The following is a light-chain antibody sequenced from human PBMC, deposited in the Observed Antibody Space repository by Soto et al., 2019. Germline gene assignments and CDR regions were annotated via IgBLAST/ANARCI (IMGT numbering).Light chain of an antibody. CDR1: QSVSGDY. J-gene: IGKJ5*01. CDR2: GAS. CDR3: QQRSNWPPIT. Sequence: EIVLTQSPGTLSLSPGEGATLSCRASQSVSGDYLAWYQSKPGQAPRLLIHGASNRATGIPDRFSGSGSGTDFTLTIGRLEPKDFAVYYCQQRSNWPPITFGQGTRLAIK. V-gene: IGKV3D-20*02.